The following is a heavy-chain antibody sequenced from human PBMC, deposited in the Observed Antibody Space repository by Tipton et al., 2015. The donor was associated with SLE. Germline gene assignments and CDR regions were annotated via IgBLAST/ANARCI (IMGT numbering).Heavy chain of an antibody. D-gene: IGHD3-10*01. CDR2: IYYNGRT. J-gene: IGHJ4*02. CDR3: ARDTYYAFDY. V-gene: IGHV4-59*01. CDR1: GGPTSSYY. Sequence: TLSLTCTVSGGPTSSYYWSWIRQPPGKGLEWLGYIYYNGRTNYNPSLKSRVSISIDTSKNQFSLKVTSVTAADTAVYYCARDTYYAFDYWGQGRLVTVSS.